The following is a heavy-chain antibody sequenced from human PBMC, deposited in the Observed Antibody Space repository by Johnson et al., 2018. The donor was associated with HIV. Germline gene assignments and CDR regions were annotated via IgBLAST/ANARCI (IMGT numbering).Heavy chain of an antibody. CDR2: LPYDGSNK. CDR1: GFTFSNYA. V-gene: IGHV3-30-3*01. D-gene: IGHD3-10*01. Sequence: QVQLVESGGGVVQPGRSLRLSCAASGFTFSNYAMHWVRQAPGKGLEWVAILPYDGSNKYYADSVKGRFTISRDNAKNSLYLQMNSLRAEDTALYYCAKDRNYGSGSYPDAFDIWGQGTMVTVSS. J-gene: IGHJ3*02. CDR3: AKDRNYGSGSYPDAFDI.